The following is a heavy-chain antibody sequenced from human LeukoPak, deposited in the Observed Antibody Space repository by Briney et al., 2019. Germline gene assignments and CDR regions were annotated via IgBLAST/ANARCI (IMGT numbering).Heavy chain of an antibody. CDR2: ISSSGSTI. CDR1: GFTFSSYE. V-gene: IGHV3-48*03. D-gene: IGHD6-19*01. Sequence: GGSLRLSCAASGFTFSSYEMNWVRQAPGKGLEWVSYISSSGSTIYYADSVKGRFTISRDNAKNSLYLQMNSLRAEDTAVYYCARGGIQVSGIDEFDYWGQGTLVTVSS. J-gene: IGHJ4*02. CDR3: ARGGIQVSGIDEFDY.